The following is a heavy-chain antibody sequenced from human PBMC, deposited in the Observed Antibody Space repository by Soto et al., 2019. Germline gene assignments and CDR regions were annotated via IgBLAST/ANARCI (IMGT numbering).Heavy chain of an antibody. J-gene: IGHJ5*02. D-gene: IGHD1-1*01. CDR1: GVSIRSYF. CDR3: AGSTTPGESLDS. V-gene: IGHV4-59*01. Sequence: SETLSLTCTVSGVSIRSYFWSWIRQPPGKGLEWIGYTYYTADTKYSPSLESRATISADPSKKQFSLSLSPVSAADTALYFCAGSTTPGESLDSWRKAALVTVPP. CDR2: TYYTADT.